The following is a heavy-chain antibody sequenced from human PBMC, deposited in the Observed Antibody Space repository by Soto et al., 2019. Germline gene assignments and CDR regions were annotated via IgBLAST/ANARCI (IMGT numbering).Heavy chain of an antibody. CDR2: ISYDGSNK. J-gene: IGHJ3*02. V-gene: IGHV3-30-3*01. CDR3: ARDASYGYLRFGAFDI. CDR1: GFTFSSYA. D-gene: IGHD5-18*01. Sequence: GGSLRLSCAASGFTFSSYAMHWVRQAPGKGLEWVAVISYDGSNKYYADSVKGRFTISRDNSKNTLYLQMNSLRAEDTAVYYCARDASYGYLRFGAFDIWGQGTMVTVSS.